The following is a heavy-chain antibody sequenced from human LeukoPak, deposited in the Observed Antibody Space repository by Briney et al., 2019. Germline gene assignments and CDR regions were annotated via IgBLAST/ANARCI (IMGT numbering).Heavy chain of an antibody. CDR1: GFTGSSNY. CDR3: ARYCSGGSCYRGMDV. V-gene: IGHV3-53*01. J-gene: IGHJ6*02. Sequence: PGGSLRLSCAASGFTGSSNYISGVRQAPGKGVEWVSVIYSCGSTYYADSVKGRFTISRDNSKNTLYLQMNSLRAEDTAVYYCARYCSGGSCYRGMDVWGQGTTVTVSS. D-gene: IGHD2-15*01. CDR2: IYSCGST.